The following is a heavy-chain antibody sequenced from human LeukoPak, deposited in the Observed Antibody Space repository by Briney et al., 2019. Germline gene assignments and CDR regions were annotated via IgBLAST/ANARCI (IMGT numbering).Heavy chain of an antibody. V-gene: IGHV4-59*01. D-gene: IGHD5-18*01. CDR3: ARVPDTAMALYYFDY. J-gene: IGHJ4*02. CDR2: IYYSGST. Sequence: SETLSLTCTVSGGSISSYYWSWIRQPPGKGLEWIGYIYYSGSTNYNPSLKSRVTISVDTSKNQFSLKLSSVTAADTAVYYCARVPDTAMALYYFDYWGQGTLVTVSS. CDR1: GGSISSYY.